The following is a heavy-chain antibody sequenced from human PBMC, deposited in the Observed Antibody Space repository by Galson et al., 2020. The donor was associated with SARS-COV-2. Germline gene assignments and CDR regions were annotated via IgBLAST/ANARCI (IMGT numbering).Heavy chain of an antibody. J-gene: IGHJ4*02. CDR2: IRYDGSSK. CDR1: GFTFSSYG. Sequence: GESLKISCAASGFTFSSYGMHWVRQAPGKGLEWVAFIRYDGSSKYYVDSVKGRFTISRDNSKNTLYLQMNSLRADDTAVYYCAKATSSGYLPPYDYWGQGTLVTVSS. D-gene: IGHD3-22*01. CDR3: AKATSSGYLPPYDY. V-gene: IGHV3-30*02.